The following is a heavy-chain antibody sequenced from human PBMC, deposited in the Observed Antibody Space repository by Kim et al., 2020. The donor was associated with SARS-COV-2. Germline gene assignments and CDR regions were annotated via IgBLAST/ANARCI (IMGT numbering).Heavy chain of an antibody. Sequence: GGSLRLSCTVSGFNFNSYSMNWVRQAPGKGLEWVSYISSSSSTVYYAGYVRGRFTISRDNAKNSLFLQMNSLRDDDTAVYYCARCPLSMTMVRGMITTTLFDYYNMDAWGQGTTVTVSS. V-gene: IGHV3-48*02. D-gene: IGHD3-10*01. J-gene: IGHJ6*02. CDR2: ISSSSSTV. CDR1: GFNFNSYS. CDR3: ARCPLSMTMVRGMITTTLFDYYNMDA.